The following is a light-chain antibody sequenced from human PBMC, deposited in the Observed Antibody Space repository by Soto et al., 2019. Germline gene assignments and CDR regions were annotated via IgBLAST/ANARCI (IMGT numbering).Light chain of an antibody. CDR3: QQDGSSRIT. CDR2: GAS. CDR1: QSVSSSY. J-gene: IGKJ5*01. Sequence: DIVLPQAPGTLSFSQGARATLSCRASQSVSSSYLAWYQQKPGQAPRLLIYGASSRATGIPDRFSGSGSGTDFTLTISRLEPEDFAVYYCQQDGSSRITFGQGTRLENK. V-gene: IGKV3-20*01.